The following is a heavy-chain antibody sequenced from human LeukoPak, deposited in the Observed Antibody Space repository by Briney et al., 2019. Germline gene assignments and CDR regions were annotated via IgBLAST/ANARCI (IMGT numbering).Heavy chain of an antibody. CDR1: GFTFSSYA. J-gene: IGHJ4*02. Sequence: GGSLRLSCAASGFTFSSYAMSWVRQAPGMGLEWVSAIGGSDGNTYYANSVKGRFTISRDNSKNSLYLQINSLRADDTAVYYCAKVQYSDYDMNFDSWGQGTLVTVSS. V-gene: IGHV3-23*01. CDR3: AKVQYSDYDMNFDS. CDR2: IGGSDGNT. D-gene: IGHD5-12*01.